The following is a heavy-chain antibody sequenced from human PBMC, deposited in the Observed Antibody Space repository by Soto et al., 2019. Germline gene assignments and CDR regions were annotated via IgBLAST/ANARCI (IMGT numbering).Heavy chain of an antibody. D-gene: IGHD3-10*01. CDR2: IYPGDSDT. J-gene: IGHJ6*02. Sequence: GESLKISCKASGYSFTTYWIGWLRQMPGRGLEWMGFIYPGDSDTRYSPSFQGQVTISADKSISTTYLQWSSLKASDTAMYYCARHGSSSTSNYYYYGMDVWGQGTTVTVSS. CDR3: ARHGSSSTSNYYYYGMDV. V-gene: IGHV5-51*01. CDR1: GYSFTTYW.